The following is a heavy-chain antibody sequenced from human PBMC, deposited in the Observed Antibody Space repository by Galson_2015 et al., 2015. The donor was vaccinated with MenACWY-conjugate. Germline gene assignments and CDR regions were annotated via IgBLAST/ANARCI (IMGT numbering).Heavy chain of an antibody. V-gene: IGHV3-53*01. CDR3: ARAISLRGSGNFPPDYMDV. Sequence: SLRLSCAAPSFTVSSNYVAWVRQAPGKGLECVSVIYSGGSTYYTDSVKGRFTVSRDSSENTVHLQMDNLRVEDTAVYYCARAISLRGSGNFPPDYMDVWGKGTTVTVSS. CDR2: IYSGGST. J-gene: IGHJ6*03. CDR1: SFTVSSNY. D-gene: IGHD3-10*01.